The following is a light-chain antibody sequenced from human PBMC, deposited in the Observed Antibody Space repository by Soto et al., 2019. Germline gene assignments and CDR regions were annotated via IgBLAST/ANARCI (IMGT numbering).Light chain of an antibody. CDR3: CSYAGSYDWV. V-gene: IGLV2-11*01. CDR1: SSDIDSYDY. Sequence: QSALPQPRSVSGSPGQSVPISCTGTSSDIDSYDYVSWYQHHPDKAPKVMIYDVSKRPSGVPDRFSGSTSGNTASLTISGLQAEDEADYYCCSYAGSYDWVFGGGTKVTVL. CDR2: DVS. J-gene: IGLJ3*02.